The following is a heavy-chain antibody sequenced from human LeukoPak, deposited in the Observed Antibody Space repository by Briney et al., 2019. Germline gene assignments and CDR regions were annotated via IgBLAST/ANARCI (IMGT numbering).Heavy chain of an antibody. CDR2: IRYDGSNK. Sequence: GGSLRLSCAASGFTFSSYGMHWVRQAPGKGLEWVAFIRYDGSNKYYADSVKGRFTVSRDISKNTLVLQLNSLRAEDTAVYYCAKDPTDFDSSGQTYFDYWGQGTLVTVSS. CDR3: AKDPTDFDSSGQTYFDY. D-gene: IGHD3-22*01. V-gene: IGHV3-30*02. J-gene: IGHJ4*02. CDR1: GFTFSSYG.